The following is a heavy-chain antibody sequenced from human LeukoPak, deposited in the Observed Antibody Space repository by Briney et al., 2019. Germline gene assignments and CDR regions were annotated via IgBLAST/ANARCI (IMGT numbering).Heavy chain of an antibody. J-gene: IGHJ4*02. V-gene: IGHV1-8*01. Sequence: ASVKVSCKASGHTFTSYDINWVRQATGQGLEWMGWMNPNSGNTGYAQKFQGRVTMTRNTSISTAYMELSSLRSEDTAVYYCARGRVAAAGKLYFDYWGQGTLVTVSS. CDR2: MNPNSGNT. CDR3: ARGRVAAAGKLYFDY. D-gene: IGHD6-13*01. CDR1: GHTFTSYD.